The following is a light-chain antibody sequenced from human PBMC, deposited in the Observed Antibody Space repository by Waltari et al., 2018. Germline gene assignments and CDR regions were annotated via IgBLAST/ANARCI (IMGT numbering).Light chain of an antibody. J-gene: IGLJ2*01. CDR1: RSHVGSYNL. CDR3: CSYAGSSTLV. Sequence: QSALTQPASVSGSPGQSLPIPCTGTRSHVGSYNLVPWYQQHTGKAPKLRIYEASKRPSGVSNRFSGSKSGNTASLTISGLQAEDEADYYCCSYAGSSTLVFGGGTKLTVL. CDR2: EAS. V-gene: IGLV2-23*01.